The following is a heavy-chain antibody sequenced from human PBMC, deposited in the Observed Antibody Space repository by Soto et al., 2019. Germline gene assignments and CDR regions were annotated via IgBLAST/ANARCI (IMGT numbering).Heavy chain of an antibody. CDR2: IYYSGST. D-gene: IGHD3-10*01. V-gene: IGHV4-59*01. J-gene: IGHJ3*02. CDR1: GGSISSYY. CDR3: ARKGGITMVRGVISDAFDI. Sequence: SETLSLTCTVSGGSISSYYWSWIRQPPGKGLEGIGYIYYSGSTNYNPSLKSRVTISVDTSKNQFSLKLSSVTAADTAVFYCARKGGITMVRGVISDAFDIWGQGTMVTVSS.